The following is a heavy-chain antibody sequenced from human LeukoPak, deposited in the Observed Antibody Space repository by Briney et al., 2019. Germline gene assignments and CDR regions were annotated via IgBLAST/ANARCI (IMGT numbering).Heavy chain of an antibody. CDR1: GFTFSSSG. J-gene: IGHJ3*02. CDR3: ARGPVPAAGFAFDI. CDR2: ISSSSSTI. D-gene: IGHD2-2*01. V-gene: IGHV3-48*01. Sequence: GSLRLSCAASGFTFSSSGMNWVRQAPGKGLEWVSYISSSSSTIYYADSVKGRFTISRDNAKNSLYLRMNSLRAEDTAVYYCARGPVPAAGFAFDIWGQGTMVTVSS.